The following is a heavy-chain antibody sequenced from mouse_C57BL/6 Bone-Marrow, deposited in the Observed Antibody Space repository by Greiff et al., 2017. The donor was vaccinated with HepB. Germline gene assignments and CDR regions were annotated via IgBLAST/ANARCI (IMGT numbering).Heavy chain of an antibody. CDR2: IHPNSGST. D-gene: IGHD1-1*01. J-gene: IGHJ2*01. Sequence: VQLQQPGAELVKPGASVKLSCKASGYTFTSYWMHWVKQRPGQGLEWIGMIHPNSGSTNYNEKFKSKATLTVDKSSSTAYMQLSSPTSEDSAVYYCAKEGLLRGDYWGQGTTLTVSS. CDR3: AKEGLLRGDY. V-gene: IGHV1-64*01. CDR1: GYTFTSYW.